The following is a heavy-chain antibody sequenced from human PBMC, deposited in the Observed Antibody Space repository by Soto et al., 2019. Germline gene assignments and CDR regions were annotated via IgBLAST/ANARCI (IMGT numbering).Heavy chain of an antibody. D-gene: IGHD2-21*01. CDR2: IYTSGST. CDR3: ATKLWWRAGDAFDI. CDR1: GGSISSYY. J-gene: IGHJ3*02. Sequence: SETLSLSCTVSGGSISSYYWSWIRQPAGKGLEWIGRIYTSGSTNYNPSLKSRVTMSVDTSKNQFSLKLSYVTAADTAAYYCATKLWWRAGDAFDIWGQGTMVTVSS. V-gene: IGHV4-4*07.